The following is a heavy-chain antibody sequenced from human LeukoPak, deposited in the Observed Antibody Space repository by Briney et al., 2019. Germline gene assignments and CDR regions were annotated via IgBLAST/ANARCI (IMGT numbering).Heavy chain of an antibody. J-gene: IGHJ4*02. Sequence: PGGSLRLSCAASGFTFSSYEMNWVRQAPGKGLEWVSYISSSDTTTYYTDSVKGRFTISRDNAKNSLYLQMNSLRAEDTAVYYCAGRQRNGYRIDYWGQGTLVTVSS. D-gene: IGHD5-18*01. CDR1: GFTFSSYE. CDR2: ISSSDTTT. CDR3: AGRQRNGYRIDY. V-gene: IGHV3-48*03.